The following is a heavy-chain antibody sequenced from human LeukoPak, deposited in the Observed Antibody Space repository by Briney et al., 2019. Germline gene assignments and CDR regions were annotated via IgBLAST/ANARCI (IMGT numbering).Heavy chain of an antibody. CDR3: ARLVGSSWYREVLRGRDY. CDR2: YYSGST. J-gene: IGHJ4*02. CDR1: GDSISSYY. Sequence: SETLSLTCTVSGDSISSYYWTWIRQPPGKGLEWIGYYYSGSTNYNPSLNSRVTMSVDTSKNQFSLKLTSVTAADTAVYYCARLVGSSWYREVLRGRDYWGQGTLVTVSS. V-gene: IGHV4-59*08. D-gene: IGHD6-13*01.